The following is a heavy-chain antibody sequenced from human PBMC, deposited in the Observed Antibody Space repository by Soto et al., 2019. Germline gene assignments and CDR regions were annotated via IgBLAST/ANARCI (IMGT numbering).Heavy chain of an antibody. CDR1: GATFNDYT. V-gene: IGHV1-69*08. D-gene: IGHD2-15*01. CDR3: ASGKSQMTQDRMGFYYYMDV. CDR2: VIPLLDAS. J-gene: IGHJ6*03. Sequence: QVQLVQSGAEVKKPGSSVRISCAASGATFNDYTFTWVRRAPGQGLEWMGRVIPLLDASNYAEKFQDRVTITADRSTSTVYMELSGLKSEDSAIYYCASGKSQMTQDRMGFYYYMDVWSKGTTVTVSS.